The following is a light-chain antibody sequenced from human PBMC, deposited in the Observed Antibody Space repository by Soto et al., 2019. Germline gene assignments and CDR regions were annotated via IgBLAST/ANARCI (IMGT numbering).Light chain of an antibody. V-gene: IGLV2-14*03. Sequence: QSVLTQPASVSGSPGQSITISCTGTSSEVGGYNYVSWYQHHPGKAPKLMIYDVSNRPSGVSNRSSGSKSGNTASLTISGLQPEDEADYYCSSYTTSNTRQIVFGTGTKVTVL. CDR2: DVS. CDR3: SSYTTSNTRQIV. CDR1: SSEVGGYNY. J-gene: IGLJ1*01.